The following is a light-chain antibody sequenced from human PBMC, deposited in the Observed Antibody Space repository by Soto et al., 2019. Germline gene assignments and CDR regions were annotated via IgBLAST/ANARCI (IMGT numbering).Light chain of an antibody. Sequence: QSVLTQPASVSGSPGQSITISCTVTNSDVGGYNYVSWYQHHPGKAPKLMIYDVTDRPSGVSDRFSGSKSGNTASLTISGLQPEDEADYYCCSYSTSNSRVFGGGTKVTVL. CDR1: NSDVGGYNY. CDR3: CSYSTSNSRV. J-gene: IGLJ3*02. CDR2: DVT. V-gene: IGLV2-14*03.